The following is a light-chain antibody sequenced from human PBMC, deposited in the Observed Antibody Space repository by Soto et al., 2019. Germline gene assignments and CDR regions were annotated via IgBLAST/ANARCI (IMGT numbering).Light chain of an antibody. V-gene: IGLV2-14*01. CDR3: SSYTSSSTWV. CDR1: SSDVGGYNY. CDR2: EVS. J-gene: IGLJ3*02. Sequence: QAVVTQPASVSGSPGQSITISCTGTSSDVGGYNYVSWYQQHPGKAPKLMIYEVSNRPSGVSNRFSGSKSGNTASLTISGLQAEDEADYYCSSYTSSSTWVFGGGTKLTV.